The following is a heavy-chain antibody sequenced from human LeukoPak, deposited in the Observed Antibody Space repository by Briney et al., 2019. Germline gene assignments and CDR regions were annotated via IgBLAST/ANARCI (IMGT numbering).Heavy chain of an antibody. CDR3: ARDNTRGSSWSGDYFDY. J-gene: IGHJ4*02. CDR1: GFTFSSYS. Sequence: GGSLRLSCAASGFTFSSYSMNWVRQAPGKGLELVSYISSSSSTIYYADSVKGRFTISRDNAKNSLYLQMNSLRAEDAAVYYCARDNTRGSSWSGDYFDYWGQGTLVTVSS. D-gene: IGHD6-13*01. CDR2: ISSSSSTI. V-gene: IGHV3-48*01.